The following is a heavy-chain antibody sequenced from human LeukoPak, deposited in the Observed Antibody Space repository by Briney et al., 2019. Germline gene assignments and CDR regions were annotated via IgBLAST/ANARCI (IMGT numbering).Heavy chain of an antibody. Sequence: GGSLRLSCAASGFTFDDYAMHWVRHAPGKGLEWVSGISWNSGSIGYADSVKGRFTISRDNAKNSLYLQMNSLRAEDTALYYCAREGGLRRHHFDYWGQGTLVTVSS. J-gene: IGHJ4*02. CDR3: AREGGLRRHHFDY. CDR1: GFTFDDYA. D-gene: IGHD5-12*01. V-gene: IGHV3-9*01. CDR2: ISWNSGSI.